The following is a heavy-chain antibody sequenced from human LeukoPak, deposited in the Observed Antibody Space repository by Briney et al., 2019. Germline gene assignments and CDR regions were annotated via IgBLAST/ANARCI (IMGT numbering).Heavy chain of an antibody. D-gene: IGHD4-23*01. CDR1: GFSFTTYG. Sequence: GGSLQIFCKGSGFSFTTYGIGSGRQVPGKGLDWMGRIYPGNPNIRYSPSFQGQVTISADKSINTAYLQWSSLKASDTAMYYCARNYGGYSLPFDFWGQGTLVTVSS. V-gene: IGHV5-51*01. CDR2: IYPGNPNI. CDR3: ARNYGGYSLPFDF. J-gene: IGHJ4*02.